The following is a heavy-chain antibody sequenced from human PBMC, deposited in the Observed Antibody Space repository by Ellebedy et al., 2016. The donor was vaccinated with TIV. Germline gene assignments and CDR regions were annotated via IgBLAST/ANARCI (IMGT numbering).Heavy chain of an antibody. CDR2: IDSSSGTL. J-gene: IGHJ4*02. CDR3: ARDSGYDVLTGYYPVFDK. Sequence: GESLKISXAASGFTFSPWSMNWVRQAPGKGLEWVSYIDSSSGTLYYADSVKGRFTISRDNAKNSLYLQMSSLRADDTAVYYCARDSGYDVLTGYYPVFDKWGQGTLVTVSS. CDR1: GFTFSPWS. D-gene: IGHD3-9*01. V-gene: IGHV3-48*01.